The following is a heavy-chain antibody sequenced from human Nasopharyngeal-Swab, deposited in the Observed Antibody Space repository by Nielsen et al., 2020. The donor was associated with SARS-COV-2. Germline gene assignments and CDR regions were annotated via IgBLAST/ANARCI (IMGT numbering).Heavy chain of an antibody. V-gene: IGHV4-34*01. Sequence: SETPSLTCAVYGGSFSGYYWSWIRQPPGKGLEWIGEINHSGSTNYNPSLKSRVTISVDTSKNQFSLKLSSVTAADTAVYYCARGPLGGYSSSWYAGLYYYGMDVWGQGTTVTVSS. J-gene: IGHJ6*02. CDR3: ARGPLGGYSSSWYAGLYYYGMDV. D-gene: IGHD6-13*01. CDR2: INHSGST. CDR1: GGSFSGYY.